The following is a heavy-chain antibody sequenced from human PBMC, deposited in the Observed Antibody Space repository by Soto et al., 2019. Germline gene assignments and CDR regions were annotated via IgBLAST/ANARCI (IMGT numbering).Heavy chain of an antibody. CDR3: ARDDVLCDGGRCYDTKV. Sequence: SLRLSCAASGFTVSSKYMTWVRQAPGKGLEWVSLIQSGGTTYYADSVKGRFTISRDTSENTLHLQMDSLRVEDTAVYYCARDDVLCDGGRCYDTKVWGQGTMVTVSS. J-gene: IGHJ3*01. D-gene: IGHD2-15*01. CDR2: IQSGGTT. CDR1: GFTVSSKY. V-gene: IGHV3-66*01.